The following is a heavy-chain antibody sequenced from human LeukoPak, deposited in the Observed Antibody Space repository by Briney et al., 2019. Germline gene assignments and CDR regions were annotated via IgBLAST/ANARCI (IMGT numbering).Heavy chain of an antibody. J-gene: IGHJ4*02. V-gene: IGHV3-23*01. CDR2: ISGSGGST. D-gene: IGHD1-7*01. Sequence: GGSLRLSCAGTGFTFSNYWMNWVRQAPGKGLEWVSAISGSGGSTYYADSVKGRFTISRDNSKNTLYLQMNSLRAEDTAVYYCAKDGGWSYWNYIPNTIDYWGQGTLVTVSS. CDR3: AKDGGWSYWNYIPNTIDY. CDR1: GFTFSNYW.